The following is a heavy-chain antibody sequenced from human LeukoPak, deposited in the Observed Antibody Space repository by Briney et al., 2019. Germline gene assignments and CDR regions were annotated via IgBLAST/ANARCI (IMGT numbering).Heavy chain of an antibody. CDR3: ARPLAGTTGPGAFDI. CDR2: IYYSGST. CDR1: GGSISSYY. V-gene: IGHV4-59*08. D-gene: IGHD1-1*01. Sequence: SETLSLTCTVSGGSISSYYWSWIRQPPGKGLEWIGYIYYSGSTNYNPSLKSRVTISVDTSKNQFSLKLSSVTAADTAVYYCARPLAGTTGPGAFDIWGQGTMVTVSS. J-gene: IGHJ3*02.